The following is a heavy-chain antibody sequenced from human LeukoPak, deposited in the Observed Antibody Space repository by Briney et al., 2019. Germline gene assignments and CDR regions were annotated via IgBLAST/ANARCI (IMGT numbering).Heavy chain of an antibody. D-gene: IGHD3-22*01. J-gene: IGHJ4*02. CDR1: GFTFGSYG. CDR3: ARDYSSDSSGYYVY. Sequence: PGGSLRLSCAASGFTFGSYGMNWVRQAPGKGLEWVSSISSSSSFIYYADSVKGRFTISRDNAKNSLYLQMNSLRAEDTAVYYCARDYSSDSSGYYVYWGQGTLVTVSS. CDR2: ISSSSSFI. V-gene: IGHV3-21*01.